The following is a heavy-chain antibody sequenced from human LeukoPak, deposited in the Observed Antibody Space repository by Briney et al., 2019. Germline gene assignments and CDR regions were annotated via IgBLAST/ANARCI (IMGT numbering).Heavy chain of an antibody. CDR1: GFTVSSNY. CDR3: ARENIAAAGGGIDY. J-gene: IGHJ4*02. CDR2: ISYDGSNK. V-gene: IGHV3-30*03. Sequence: GGSLRLSCAASGFTVSSNYMSWVRQAPGKGLEWVAVISYDGSNKYYADSVKGRFTISRDNSKNTLYLQMNSLRAEDTAVYYCARENIAAAGGGIDYWGQGTLVTVSS. D-gene: IGHD6-13*01.